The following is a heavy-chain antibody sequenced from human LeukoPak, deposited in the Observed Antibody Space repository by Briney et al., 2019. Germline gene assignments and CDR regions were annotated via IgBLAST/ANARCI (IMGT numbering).Heavy chain of an antibody. CDR1: AFTFSTYA. D-gene: IGHD2-15*01. CDR3: AKQLGYCSDGSCYFPY. Sequence: PGGSLRLSCAASAFTFSTYAMHWVRQAPGKGLEWVSAISNNGGYTYYADSVQGRFTISRDNSKSTLCLQMNSLRAEDTAVYYCAKQLGYCSDGSCYFPYWGQGTLVTVSS. CDR2: ISNNGGYT. V-gene: IGHV3-23*01. J-gene: IGHJ4*02.